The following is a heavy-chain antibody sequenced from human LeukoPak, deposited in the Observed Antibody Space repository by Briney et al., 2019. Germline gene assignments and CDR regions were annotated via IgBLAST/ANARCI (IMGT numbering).Heavy chain of an antibody. CDR3: AREASGSYPNWFDP. Sequence: GGSLRLSCAASGFTFSSYSMNWVRQAPGKGLEWVSSISSSSSYIYYADSVKGRFTISRDNAKNSLYLQMNSLRAEDTAVYYCAREASGSYPNWFDPWGQGTLVTVSS. CDR2: ISSSSSYI. CDR1: GFTFSSYS. D-gene: IGHD1-26*01. J-gene: IGHJ5*02. V-gene: IGHV3-21*01.